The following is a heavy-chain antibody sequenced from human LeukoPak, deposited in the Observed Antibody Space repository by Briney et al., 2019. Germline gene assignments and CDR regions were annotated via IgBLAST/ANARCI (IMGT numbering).Heavy chain of an antibody. V-gene: IGHV4-31*02. CDR3: ARAVVTAIMGWYYFDY. J-gene: IGHJ4*02. D-gene: IGHD2-21*02. Sequence: LRLSCAASGFTFSDYYMSWIRQHPGKGLEWIGYIYYSGSTYYNPSLKSRVTISVDTSKNQFSLKLSSVTAADTAVYYCARAVVTAIMGWYYFDYWGQGTLVTVSS. CDR1: GFTFSDYY. CDR2: IYYSGST.